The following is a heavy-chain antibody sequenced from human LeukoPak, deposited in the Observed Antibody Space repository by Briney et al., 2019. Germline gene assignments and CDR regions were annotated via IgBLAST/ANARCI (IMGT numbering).Heavy chain of an antibody. V-gene: IGHV4-34*01. D-gene: IGHD6-13*01. CDR1: GGSFSGYY. J-gene: IGHJ6*03. Sequence: SETLSLTCAVYGGSFSGYYWGWIRQPPGKGLEWIGEINHSGSTNYNPSLKSRVTISVDTSKNQFSLKLSSVTAADTAVYYCARLKSRPSYYYMDVWGKGTTVTISS. CDR3: ARLKSRPSYYYMDV. CDR2: INHSGST.